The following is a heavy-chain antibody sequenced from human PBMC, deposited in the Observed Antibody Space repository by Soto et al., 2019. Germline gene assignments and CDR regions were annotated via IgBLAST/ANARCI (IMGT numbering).Heavy chain of an antibody. V-gene: IGHV3-15*07. D-gene: IGHD5-12*01. Sequence: GGFLRLSCAASGFTFSNALMNWVRQAPGKGLEWVGRIKSKTDGGTTDYAAPVKGRFTISRDDSKNTLYLQMNSLKTEDTAVYYCTSWVRYSGYDSHDYWSQGTLVTVSS. J-gene: IGHJ4*02. CDR1: GFTFSNAL. CDR2: IKSKTDGGTT. CDR3: TSWVRYSGYDSHDY.